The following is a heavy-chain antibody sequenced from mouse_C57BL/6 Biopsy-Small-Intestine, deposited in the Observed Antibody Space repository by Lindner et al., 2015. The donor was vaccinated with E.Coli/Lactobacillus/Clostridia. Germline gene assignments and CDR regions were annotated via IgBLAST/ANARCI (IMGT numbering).Heavy chain of an antibody. CDR3: ARCTQSSYLHYAMDV. V-gene: IGHV1-63*01. CDR1: GGDFSNYC. Sequence: SVKVSCKASGGDFSNYCISWLRQAPGQGLEWMGGIIPAFDTARYTQKFQGRVTITANEYTTTSYMELSNLRSDDTATYYCARCTQSSYLHYAMDVWGQGTTVTVSS. J-gene: IGHJ1*01. D-gene: IGHD1-1*01. CDR2: IIPAFDTA.